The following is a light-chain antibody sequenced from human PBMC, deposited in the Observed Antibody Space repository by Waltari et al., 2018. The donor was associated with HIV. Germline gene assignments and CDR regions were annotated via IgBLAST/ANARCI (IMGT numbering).Light chain of an antibody. V-gene: IGKV4-1*01. CDR3: QQYYSTPYT. CDR2: WAS. J-gene: IGKJ2*01. CDR1: PRVLYTSNNKNY. Sequence: DIVITQSPDSLAESMVVRSTITCKSSPRVLYTSNNKNYLAWYQQKPGQPPKLLIYWASTRESGVPDRFSGSGSGTDFTLTISSLQAEDVAVYYCQQYYSTPYTFGQGTKLEIK.